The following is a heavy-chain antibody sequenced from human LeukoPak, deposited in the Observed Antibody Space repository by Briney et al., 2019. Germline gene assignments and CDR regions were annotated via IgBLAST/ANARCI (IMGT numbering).Heavy chain of an antibody. Sequence: SETLSLTCAVYGGSFSGYYWSWIRQPPGKGLQWIGEINHSGSTDYNPSLKSRVTISVDTSKNQFSLKLSSVTAADTAVYYCARSAPRGSGPLYVFDIWGQGTMVTVSS. CDR1: GGSFSGYY. D-gene: IGHD3-10*01. CDR3: ARSAPRGSGPLYVFDI. V-gene: IGHV4-34*01. CDR2: INHSGST. J-gene: IGHJ3*02.